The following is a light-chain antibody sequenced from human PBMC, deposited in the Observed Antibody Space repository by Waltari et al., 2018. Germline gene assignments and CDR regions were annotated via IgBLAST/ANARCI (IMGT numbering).Light chain of an antibody. Sequence: DIVMTQSPDSLAVSLGERATINCKSSQSVLYNSNDMNYLAWYQKKPGQPPRLLIYWASTRESGVPERFSGSGSGTDFTLTISSLQAEDVAVYYCQQYYRIPRTFGQGTTVDIK. CDR1: QSVLYNSNDMNY. J-gene: IGKJ1*01. CDR2: WAS. CDR3: QQYYRIPRT. V-gene: IGKV4-1*01.